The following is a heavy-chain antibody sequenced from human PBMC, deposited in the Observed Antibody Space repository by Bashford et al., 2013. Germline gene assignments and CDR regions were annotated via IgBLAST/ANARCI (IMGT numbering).Heavy chain of an antibody. V-gene: IGHV3-21*01. Sequence: VRQAPGKGLEWVSAISGSGGSTYYADSVKGRFTISRDNAKNSLYLQMNSLRAEDTAVYYCAREPKDAFDIWGQGTMVTVSS. J-gene: IGHJ3*02. CDR3: AREPKDAFDI. CDR2: ISGSGGST.